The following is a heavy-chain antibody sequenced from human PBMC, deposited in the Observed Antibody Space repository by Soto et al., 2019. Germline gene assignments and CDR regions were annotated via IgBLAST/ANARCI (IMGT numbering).Heavy chain of an antibody. CDR3: PRDEGGIYDSWFPP. V-gene: IGHV3-21*01. J-gene: IGHJ5*02. CDR2: ISSGAAYI. Sequence: EVQVVESGGGLVKPGGSLTLSCNFTFSLYSMNWVRQAPGKGLEWVASISSGAAYIKYADSVQGRFTISRDNAKSSVSLQMSSLRVEDTAVYFCPRDEGGIYDSWFPPWGQGTQVTVSA. CDR1: TFSLYS. D-gene: IGHD1-26*01.